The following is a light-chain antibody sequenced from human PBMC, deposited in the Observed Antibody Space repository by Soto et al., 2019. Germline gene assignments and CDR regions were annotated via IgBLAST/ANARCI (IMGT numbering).Light chain of an antibody. CDR1: QDIRRD. J-gene: IGKJ3*01. Sequence: AIQITQSPSSLSASVGDRVTITCRASQDIRRDLVWYQQKPGKAPKLLISAASSLQSGVSSRFSGSGSGTDFTLTISSLQPEDFATYYCLQDYDYPWTFGPGTKVDLK. CDR3: LQDYDYPWT. CDR2: AAS. V-gene: IGKV1-6*01.